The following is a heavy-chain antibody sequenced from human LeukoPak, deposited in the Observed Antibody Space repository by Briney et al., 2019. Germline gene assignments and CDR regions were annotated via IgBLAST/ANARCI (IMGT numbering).Heavy chain of an antibody. J-gene: IGHJ4*02. Sequence: GGSLRLSCAASGFTFSSYAMHWVRQAPGKGLEWVAVISYDGSNKYYADSVKGRFTISRDNSKNTLYLQMNSLRAEDTAVYYCARGVRSPFGLGIAAGGLLPRGGPSDYWGQGTLVTVSS. CDR2: ISYDGSNK. D-gene: IGHD6-13*01. CDR3: ARGVRSPFGLGIAAGGLLPRGGPSDY. V-gene: IGHV3-30-3*01. CDR1: GFTFSSYA.